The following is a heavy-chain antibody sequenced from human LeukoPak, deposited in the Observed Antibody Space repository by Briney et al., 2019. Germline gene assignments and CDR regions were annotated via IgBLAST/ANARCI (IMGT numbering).Heavy chain of an antibody. Sequence: SVKVSCKASGGTFSSYAISWVRQAPGQGLEWMGGIIPIFGTANYAQKFQGRVTITTDESTSTAYMELSSLRSEDTAVYYCARKNSGSYWSWFDPWAREPWSPSPQ. D-gene: IGHD1-26*01. CDR1: GGTFSSYA. CDR2: IIPIFGTA. CDR3: ARKNSGSYWSWFDP. J-gene: IGHJ5*02. V-gene: IGHV1-69*05.